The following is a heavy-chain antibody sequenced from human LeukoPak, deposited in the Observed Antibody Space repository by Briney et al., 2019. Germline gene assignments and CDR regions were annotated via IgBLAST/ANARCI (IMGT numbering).Heavy chain of an antibody. CDR2: IIPSLDVA. Sequence: SVKVSCKASGYTFTGYYMHWVRQAPGQGLEWIGRIIPSLDVANYAHKFQGRVTLSVDRDTATTYMEVTSLRSEDTAIYYCARDHCSPGTCLGGHWGQGTLVTVSS. D-gene: IGHD2-15*01. CDR3: ARDHCSPGTCLGGH. CDR1: GYTFTGYY. J-gene: IGHJ4*02. V-gene: IGHV1-69*04.